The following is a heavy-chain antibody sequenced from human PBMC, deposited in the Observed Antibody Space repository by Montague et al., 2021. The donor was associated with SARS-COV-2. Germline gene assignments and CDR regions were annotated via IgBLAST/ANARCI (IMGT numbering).Heavy chain of an antibody. D-gene: IGHD3-10*01. CDR2: IRQDANEK. Sequence: SLRLSCAASGSFFGGYWMSWVRQAPGKGLEWVANIRQDANEKYYVDSVRGRFTISRDNGKNTVYLQMNSLRAEDTAVYFCARDEKEQQLSYFDLWGHGTLVTVSS. V-gene: IGHV3-7*01. CDR3: ARDEKEQQLSYFDL. J-gene: IGHJ2*01. CDR1: GSFFGGYW.